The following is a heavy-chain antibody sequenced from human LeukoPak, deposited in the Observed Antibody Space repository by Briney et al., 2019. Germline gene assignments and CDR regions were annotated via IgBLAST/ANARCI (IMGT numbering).Heavy chain of an antibody. CDR1: GFTFDDYG. CDR3: ARGPEYDFWSGYYHNLDY. D-gene: IGHD3-3*01. CDR2: INWNGGST. V-gene: IGHV3-20*04. J-gene: IGHJ4*02. Sequence: GGSLRLSCAASGFTFDDYGMSWVRQAPGKGLEWVSGINWNGGSTGYADSVKGRFTISRDNAKNSLYLQMNSLRAEDTALYYCARGPEYDFWSGYYHNLDYWGQGTLVTVSS.